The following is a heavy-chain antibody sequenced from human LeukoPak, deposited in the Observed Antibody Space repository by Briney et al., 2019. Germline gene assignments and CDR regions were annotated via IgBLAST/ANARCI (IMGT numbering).Heavy chain of an antibody. CDR3: ARAKRALVTEVPFDI. CDR1: GFTFSDYY. Sequence: GGSLRLSCAASGFTFSDYYMSWIRQAPGKGLEWVSYISSSGSTIYYADSVKGRFTISRDNAKNSLYLQMNSLRAEDTAVYYCARAKRALVTEVPFDIWGQGTMVTVSS. V-gene: IGHV3-11*04. CDR2: ISSSGSTI. D-gene: IGHD5-18*01. J-gene: IGHJ3*02.